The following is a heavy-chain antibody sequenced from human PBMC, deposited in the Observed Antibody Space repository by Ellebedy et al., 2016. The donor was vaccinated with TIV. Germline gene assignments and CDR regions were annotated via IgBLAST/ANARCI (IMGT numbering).Heavy chain of an antibody. V-gene: IGHV3-21*01. CDR1: GFTFSSYS. J-gene: IGHJ4*02. CDR3: AGEFDIGQPSAFDY. Sequence: GESLKISCAVSGFTFSSYSMNWVRQAPGKGLEWVSSISSNGRHIYYADSVRARFAISRDNAGGSLWLQMTSLRAEDTALYYCAGEFDIGQPSAFDYWGQGILVTVSS. CDR2: ISSNGRHI. D-gene: IGHD2-15*01.